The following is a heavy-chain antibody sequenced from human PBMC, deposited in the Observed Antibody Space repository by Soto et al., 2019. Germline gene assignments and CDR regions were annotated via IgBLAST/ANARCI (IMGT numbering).Heavy chain of an antibody. D-gene: IGHD5-18*01. V-gene: IGHV1-18*01. CDR1: GYTFTIYG. CDR3: ARTVDTAMVTYYYYGMDV. J-gene: IGHJ6*02. CDR2: ISAYNGNT. Sequence: GASVKVSCKASGYTFTIYGISWVRQAPGQGLEWMGWISAYNGNTNYAQKLQGRVTMTTDTSTSTAYMELRSLRSDNTAVYYCARTVDTAMVTYYYYGMDVWGQGTTVTVSS.